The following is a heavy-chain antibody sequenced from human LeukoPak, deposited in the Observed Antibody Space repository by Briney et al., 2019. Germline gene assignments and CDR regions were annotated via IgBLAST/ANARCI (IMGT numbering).Heavy chain of an antibody. CDR3: ARDPGGHCDGHSCWGSRIDP. J-gene: IGHJ5*02. V-gene: IGHV4-59*12. CDR1: GGSISSYY. Sequence: PSETLSLTCTVSGGSISSYYWSWIRQPPGKGLEWIGYIYYSGSTNYNPSLKSRVTISVDTSKNQFSLKLSSVTAADTAVYYCARDPGGHCDGHSCWGSRIDPWGRGTLVTVSS. D-gene: IGHD2-15*01. CDR2: IYYSGST.